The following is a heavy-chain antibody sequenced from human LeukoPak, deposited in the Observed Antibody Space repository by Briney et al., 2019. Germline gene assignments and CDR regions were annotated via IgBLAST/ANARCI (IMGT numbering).Heavy chain of an antibody. V-gene: IGHV5-51*01. CDR1: GYSFTSYW. D-gene: IGHD2-2*01. Sequence: KVSCKGSGYSFTSYWIGWVRQMPGKGLEWMGIIYPGDSDTRYSPSFQGQVTISADKSISTAYLQWSSLKASDTAMYYCARLSVVPAAPADYWGQGTLVTVSS. CDR2: IYPGDSDT. CDR3: ARLSVVPAAPADY. J-gene: IGHJ4*02.